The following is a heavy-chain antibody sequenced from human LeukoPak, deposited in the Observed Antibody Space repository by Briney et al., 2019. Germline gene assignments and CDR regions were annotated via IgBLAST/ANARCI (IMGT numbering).Heavy chain of an antibody. CDR3: AKAGPVSNYYYNMDV. J-gene: IGHJ6*02. D-gene: IGHD3-16*01. CDR1: GFTFSSYA. CDR2: ISGSGGAT. V-gene: IGHV3-23*01. Sequence: PGGSLRLSCAASGFTFSSYAMTWVRQAPGKGLDWVSAISGSGGATYYADSVKGRFTISRDNSKNTLFLQMNSLRAEDTAIYYCAKAGPVSNYYYNMDVWGQGTTVTVSS.